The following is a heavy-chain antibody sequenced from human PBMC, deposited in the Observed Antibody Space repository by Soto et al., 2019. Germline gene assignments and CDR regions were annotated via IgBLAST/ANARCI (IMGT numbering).Heavy chain of an antibody. J-gene: IGHJ4*02. CDR1: GFTFSSYA. CDR2: ISGSGGST. Sequence: EVQLLESGGGLVQPGGSLRLSCAASGFTFSSYAMSWVRQAPGKGLEWVSAISGSGGSTYYADSLKGRFTISRDNSKNTLYLQMNSLRAEDTAVYYCAKGASLHLAAATAGTFDYWGQGTLVTVSS. CDR3: AKGASLHLAAATAGTFDY. V-gene: IGHV3-23*01. D-gene: IGHD6-13*01.